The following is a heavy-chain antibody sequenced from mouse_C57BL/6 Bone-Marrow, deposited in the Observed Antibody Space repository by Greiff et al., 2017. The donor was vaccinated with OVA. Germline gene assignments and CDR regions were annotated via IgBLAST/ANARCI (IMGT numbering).Heavy chain of an antibody. J-gene: IGHJ4*01. CDR3: TASSYYYGSTLYYAMDY. Sequence: VQLQQSGAELVRPGASVKLSCTASGFNIKDDYMHWVKQRPEQGLEWIGRIDPENGDTEYASKFQGQATITAATSSNTAYLQLSSLPSEDTAVYYCTASSYYYGSTLYYAMDYWGQGTSVTVSS. CDR2: IDPENGDT. D-gene: IGHD1-1*01. CDR1: GFNIKDDY. V-gene: IGHV14-4*01.